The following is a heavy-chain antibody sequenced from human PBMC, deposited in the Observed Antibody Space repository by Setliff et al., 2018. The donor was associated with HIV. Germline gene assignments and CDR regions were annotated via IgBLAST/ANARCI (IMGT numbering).Heavy chain of an antibody. J-gene: IGHJ4*02. CDR3: ARGAEYCSSTSCPFDY. CDR2: ISAYNGNT. CDR1: GGTFTSYG. Sequence: ASVKVSCKASGGTFTSYGISWVRQAPGQGLEWMGWISAYNGNTNYAQKLQGRVTMTTDTSTSTAYMELRSLRSDDTAVYYCARGAEYCSSTSCPFDYWGQGTLVTVSS. D-gene: IGHD2-2*01. V-gene: IGHV1-18*01.